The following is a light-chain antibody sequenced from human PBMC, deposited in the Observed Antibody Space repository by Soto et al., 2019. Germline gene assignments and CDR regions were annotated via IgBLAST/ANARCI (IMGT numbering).Light chain of an antibody. V-gene: IGKV1-39*01. CDR2: AAS. Sequence: DIHMTQSPSSLSASVGDRVTITCRASQSISSYLNWYQQKPGKAPKLLIYAASSLQSGVPSRFSGRGAGTVFIPTISLLQPEDFATYYCQQSNSTRLTFGGGTKVEIK. CDR1: QSISSY. J-gene: IGKJ4*01. CDR3: QQSNSTRLT.